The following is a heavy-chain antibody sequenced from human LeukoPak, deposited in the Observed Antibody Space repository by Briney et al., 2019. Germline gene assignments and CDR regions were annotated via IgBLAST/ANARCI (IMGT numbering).Heavy chain of an antibody. V-gene: IGHV3-74*01. Sequence: PGGSLRPSCAASGFTFSSYAMHWVRQAPGKGLVWVSRINSDGSSTSYADSVKGRFTISRDNAKNTLYLQMNSLRAEDTAVYYCARAGGIVVVPAAIQPPNLWGQGTLVTVSS. CDR3: ARAGGIVVVPAAIQPPNL. CDR2: INSDGSST. D-gene: IGHD2-2*02. J-gene: IGHJ4*02. CDR1: GFTFSSYA.